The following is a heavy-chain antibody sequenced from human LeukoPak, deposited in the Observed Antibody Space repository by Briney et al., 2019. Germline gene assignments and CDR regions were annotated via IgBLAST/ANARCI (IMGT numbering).Heavy chain of an antibody. CDR2: INPSGGST. V-gene: IGHV1-46*01. CDR1: GYTFTSYY. D-gene: IGHD6-13*01. Sequence: RASVKVSCKASGYTFTSYYMHWVRQAPGQGLEWMGIINPSGGSTSYAQKFQGRVTMTRDMSTSTVYMELSSLRSEDTAVYYCARKGDVAAAGNPFDYWGQGTLVTASS. J-gene: IGHJ4*02. CDR3: ARKGDVAAAGNPFDY.